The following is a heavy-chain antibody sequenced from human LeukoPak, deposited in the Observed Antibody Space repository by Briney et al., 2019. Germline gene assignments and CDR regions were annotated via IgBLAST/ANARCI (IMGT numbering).Heavy chain of an antibody. CDR1: GFTFSSYG. D-gene: IGHD1-26*01. CDR2: INWNGGST. V-gene: IGHV3-20*04. CDR3: ARDREAHHTLDY. J-gene: IGHJ4*02. Sequence: GGSLRLSCAASGFTFSSYGMSWVRQAPGKGLEWVSGINWNGGSTGYADSVKGRFTISRDNAKNSLYLQMNSLRAEDTALYYCARDREAHHTLDYWGQGTLVTVSS.